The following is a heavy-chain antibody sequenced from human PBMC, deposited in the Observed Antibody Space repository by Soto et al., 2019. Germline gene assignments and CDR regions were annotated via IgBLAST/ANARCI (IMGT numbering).Heavy chain of an antibody. CDR1: GDSINSDKYY. J-gene: IGHJ4*02. CDR2: IYFRGNT. CDR3: ARLEGLATTSYYFDF. Sequence: PSATLSITCSVSGDSINSDKYYWGWIRQPPGKGLEWIGSIYFRGNTYYNPSLQNRVTISLDKSKSQFSLKLNSVTAADSAVYFCARLEGLATTSYYFDFWGQGALVTVSS. D-gene: IGHD3-9*01. V-gene: IGHV4-39*01.